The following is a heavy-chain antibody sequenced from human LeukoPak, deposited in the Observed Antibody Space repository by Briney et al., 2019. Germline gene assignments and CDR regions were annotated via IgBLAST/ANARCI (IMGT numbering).Heavy chain of an antibody. D-gene: IGHD4-23*01. J-gene: IGHJ4*02. CDR1: GFTFSSYG. CDR2: ISYDGSNK. Sequence: GGSLRLSCAASGFTFSSYGMHWVRQAPGKGLEWVAVISYDGSNKYYADSVKGRVTISRDNAKNSLYLQMNSLRAEDTAVYYCAREGAWDYGGRGVYFDYWGQGTLVTVSS. CDR3: AREGAWDYGGRGVYFDY. V-gene: IGHV3-30*03.